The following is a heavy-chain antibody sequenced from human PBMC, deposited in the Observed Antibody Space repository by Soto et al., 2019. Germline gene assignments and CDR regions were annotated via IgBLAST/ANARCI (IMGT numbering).Heavy chain of an antibody. CDR3: ARDGYPGNSGLYFDAFDL. V-gene: IGHV3-7*05. CDR2: IRKDGSQR. CDR1: EFSFSSYW. Sequence: EVQLVESGGGLVHPGGSLTLSCAASEFSFSSYWMTWVRQAPGKGLEWVANIRKDGSQRSYLDFVRGRFTISSDNSKNSLYLQMNSLRAEDTALSFCARDGYPGNSGLYFDAFDLWGQGTTVTVSS. J-gene: IGHJ3*01. D-gene: IGHD2-8*01.